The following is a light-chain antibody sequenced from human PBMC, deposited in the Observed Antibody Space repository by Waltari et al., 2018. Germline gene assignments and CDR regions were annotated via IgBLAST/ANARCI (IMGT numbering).Light chain of an antibody. V-gene: IGLV2-23*03. CDR2: EGS. CDR3: CSYAGSSTFVV. CDR1: SSDVGSYNL. J-gene: IGLJ2*01. Sequence: QSALTQPASVSGSPGQSITISCTGTSSDVGSYNLVSWYQQHPGKAPKLMIYEGSKRPSGVSTRFSGSKSGNTASLTISGLQAEDEADYYCCSYAGSSTFVVFGGGTKLTVL.